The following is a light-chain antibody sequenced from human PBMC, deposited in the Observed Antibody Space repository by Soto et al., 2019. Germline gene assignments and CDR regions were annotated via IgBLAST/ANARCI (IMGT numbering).Light chain of an antibody. V-gene: IGLV1-51*01. Sequence: QSVLTQPPSVSAAPGQKVTISCSGSSSNIGKSYVTWYQQLPGKAPKLLIYDNNKRPSGIPDRFSGSKSGTSGTLDITGLQTGDEADYYCGSWDTSLGAGVFGGGTKLTVL. CDR1: SSNIGKSY. CDR2: DNN. J-gene: IGLJ2*01. CDR3: GSWDTSLGAGV.